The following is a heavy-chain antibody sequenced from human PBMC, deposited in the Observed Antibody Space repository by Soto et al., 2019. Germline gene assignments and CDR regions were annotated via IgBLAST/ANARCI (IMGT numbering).Heavy chain of an antibody. V-gene: IGHV3-48*02. CDR3: ARGDFYDCSGYDCIPDYYYGMDV. J-gene: IGHJ6*02. Sequence: GGSLRLSCAASGFTFSSYSMTGVRQAPGKGQEWVSYISSSSSTIYYADSVKGRFTISRDNAKNSLYLQMNSLRDEDTAVYYCARGDFYDCSGYDCIPDYYYGMDVWGQGTTVTVSS. CDR1: GFTFSSYS. CDR2: ISSSSSTI. D-gene: IGHD3-22*01.